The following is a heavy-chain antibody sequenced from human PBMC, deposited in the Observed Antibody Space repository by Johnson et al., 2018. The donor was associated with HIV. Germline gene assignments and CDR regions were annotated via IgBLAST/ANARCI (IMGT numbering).Heavy chain of an antibody. Sequence: QVQLVESGGGVVQPGRSLRLSCAASGFTVSNKYMSWVRQAPGKGLEWVAVISYDGSNKYYADSVKGRFTISRDNSKNTLYLQMNSLRAEDTAVFYCGMSGVEDAAFDIWGQGTMVTVSS. CDR3: GMSGVEDAAFDI. CDR2: ISYDGSNK. J-gene: IGHJ3*02. CDR1: GFTVSNKY. D-gene: IGHD7-27*01. V-gene: IGHV3-30*19.